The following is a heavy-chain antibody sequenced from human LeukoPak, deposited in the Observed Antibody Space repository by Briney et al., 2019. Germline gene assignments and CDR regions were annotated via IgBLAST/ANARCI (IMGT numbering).Heavy chain of an antibody. V-gene: IGHV4-39*07. CDR2: FSSGGSA. J-gene: IGHJ4*02. CDR3: AKKQTEIMYAV. CDR1: GGSISSSSYY. Sequence: SETLSLTCIVPGGSISSSSYYWAWIRQSPGKGLEWIGTFSSGGSAYYNPSLTSRVSVSKDTSDNQFSLRLYSVTAADTAVYYCAKKQTEIMYAVGGKGTQVTVPS. D-gene: IGHD2-8*01.